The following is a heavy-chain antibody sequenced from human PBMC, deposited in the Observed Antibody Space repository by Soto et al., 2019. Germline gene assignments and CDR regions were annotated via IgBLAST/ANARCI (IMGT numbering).Heavy chain of an antibody. CDR2: IFYSGDT. D-gene: IGHD1-7*01. CDR1: GASVNTGDHY. CDR3: VGTGTTDDF. Sequence: VQLQGSGPGLVKPSQTLSLTCTVSGASVNTGDHYWSYIRQPPGKGLEWLGYIFYSGDTYYKPSLKSRATISLNTSRNQFSLTLTSVTDADTAVYYCVGTGTTDDFWGQGTLVTVSS. V-gene: IGHV4-30-4*01. J-gene: IGHJ1*01.